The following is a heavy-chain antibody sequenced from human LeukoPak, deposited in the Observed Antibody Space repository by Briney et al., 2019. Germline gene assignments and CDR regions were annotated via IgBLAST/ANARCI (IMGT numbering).Heavy chain of an antibody. J-gene: IGHJ5*02. V-gene: IGHV1-2*02. CDR2: INPNSGGT. CDR3: ARDELPYYDSSGYYYWFDP. D-gene: IGHD3-22*01. CDR1: GYTFTGYY. Sequence: VASVKVSCKASGYTFTGYYMHWVRQAPGQGLEWMGWINPNSGGTNYAQKFQGRVTMTRDTSISTAYMELSRLRSDDTAVYYCARDELPYYDSSGYYYWFDPWGQGTLVTVSS.